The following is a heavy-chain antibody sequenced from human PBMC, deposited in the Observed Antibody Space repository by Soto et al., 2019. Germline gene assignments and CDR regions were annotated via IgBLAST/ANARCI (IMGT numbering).Heavy chain of an antibody. CDR3: ASVVVGATRQTGSDH. J-gene: IGHJ4*02. D-gene: IGHD2-15*01. V-gene: IGHV4-39*01. CDR2: VHSSGGT. Sequence: SETLSLTCTVSHGSITSGDCFWAWIRQPPGKGLEFIGSVHSSGGTYYSPSLKSRASISIDKSKNQFSLKLTSVNAGDTAVYFCASVVVGATRQTGSDHWGQGTMVTVYS. CDR1: HGSITSGDCF.